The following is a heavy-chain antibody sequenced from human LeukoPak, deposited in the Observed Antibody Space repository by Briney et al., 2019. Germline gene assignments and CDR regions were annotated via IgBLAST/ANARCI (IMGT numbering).Heavy chain of an antibody. CDR2: INWNGGST. V-gene: IGHV3-20*04. J-gene: IGHJ3*02. CDR3: ARGSGYTVLGAFDI. Sequence: GGSLRLSCAASGFTFDDYGMSWVRQAPGKGLEWVSGINWNGGSTGYADSVKGRFTISRDNAKNSLYLQMNSLSAEDTALYYCARGSGYTVLGAFDIWGQGTMVTVSS. CDR1: GFTFDDYG. D-gene: IGHD3-22*01.